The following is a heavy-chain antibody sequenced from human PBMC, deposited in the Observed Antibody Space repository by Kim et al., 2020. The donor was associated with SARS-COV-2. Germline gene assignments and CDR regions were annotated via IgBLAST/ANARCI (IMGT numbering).Heavy chain of an antibody. D-gene: IGHD3-9*01. CDR2: FDPEDGET. J-gene: IGHJ5*02. CDR3: ATNSLSLVDWQGWFDP. V-gene: IGHV1-24*01. CDR1: GYTLTELS. Sequence: ASVKVSCKVSGYTLTELSMHWVRQAPGKGLEWMGGFDPEDGETIYAQKFQGRVTMTEDTSTDTAYMELSSLRSEDTAVYYCATNSLSLVDWQGWFDPWGQGTLVTVSS.